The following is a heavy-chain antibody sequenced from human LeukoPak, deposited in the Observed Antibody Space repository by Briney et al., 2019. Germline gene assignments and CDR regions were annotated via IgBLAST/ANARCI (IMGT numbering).Heavy chain of an antibody. J-gene: IGHJ6*02. D-gene: IGHD6-13*01. CDR1: GYSISSGYY. CDR2: MYHSVAT. CDR3: ARVRIAAAEPYYYGMDV. Sequence: SETPSLTCTVSGYSISSGYYWGWIRQSPGKGLEWIGSMYHSVATYYNPSLKSRVAISEDASKNQFSLKLSSVTAADTAVYYCARVRIAAAEPYYYGMDVWGQGTTVTVSS. V-gene: IGHV4-38-2*02.